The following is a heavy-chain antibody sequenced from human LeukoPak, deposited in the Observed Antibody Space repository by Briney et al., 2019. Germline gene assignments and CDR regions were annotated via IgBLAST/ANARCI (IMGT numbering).Heavy chain of an antibody. V-gene: IGHV3-49*03. D-gene: IGHD3-22*01. J-gene: IGHJ4*02. Sequence: GGSLRLSCTASGFTLGDYAMSWFRQAPGKGLEWVGFIRSKAYGGTTEYAASVKGRFTISRDDSKSIAYLQMNSLKTEDTAVYYCTRDPNYYDSSGDYVDFDYWGQGTLVTVSS. CDR3: TRDPNYYDSSGDYVDFDY. CDR2: IRSKAYGGTT. CDR1: GFTLGDYA.